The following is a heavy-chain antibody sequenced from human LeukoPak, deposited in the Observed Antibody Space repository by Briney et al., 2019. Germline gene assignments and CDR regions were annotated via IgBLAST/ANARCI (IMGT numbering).Heavy chain of an antibody. D-gene: IGHD4-17*01. CDR2: IHYSGST. CDR1: GGSIRHSC. CDR3: ARVGVYGDPWYWFFDV. J-gene: IGHJ2*01. Sequence: PSETLSLTCDVSGGSIRHSCWTWIRQAPGKGLDYIGYIHYSGSTNYNPSLKSRVTISVDTSKNQLSLNLTSVSAADTAVYYCARVGVYGDPWYWFFDVWGRGTLVTVSS. V-gene: IGHV4-59*01.